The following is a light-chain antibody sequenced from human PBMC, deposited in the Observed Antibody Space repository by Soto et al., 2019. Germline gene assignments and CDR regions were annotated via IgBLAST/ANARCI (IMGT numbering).Light chain of an antibody. Sequence: QSALTQPASVSGSPGQSITISCTGTSSDVGDYNYVSWFQQHPGTAPKLMIYDVRNRPPGVSNRFSGSKSGSTASLTISGLQAEDEADYYCSSYTSRSTVIFGGGTKLTVL. CDR2: DVR. V-gene: IGLV2-14*01. CDR3: SSYTSRSTVI. CDR1: SSDVGDYNY. J-gene: IGLJ2*01.